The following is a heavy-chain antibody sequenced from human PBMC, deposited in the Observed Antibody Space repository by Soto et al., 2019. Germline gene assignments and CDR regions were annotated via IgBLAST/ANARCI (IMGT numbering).Heavy chain of an antibody. Sequence: QVQLVQSGAEVKKPGASVKVSCKASGYTFTSYGISWVRQAPGQGLEWMGWISAYNGNTNYAQKLQGRVTMTTDTSTSTAYMELRSLRSDDTAVYYCATVDCSSTSCYDGGVPSDYWGQGTLVTVSS. CDR2: ISAYNGNT. CDR1: GYTFTSYG. D-gene: IGHD2-2*01. J-gene: IGHJ4*02. CDR3: ATVDCSSTSCYDGGVPSDY. V-gene: IGHV1-18*01.